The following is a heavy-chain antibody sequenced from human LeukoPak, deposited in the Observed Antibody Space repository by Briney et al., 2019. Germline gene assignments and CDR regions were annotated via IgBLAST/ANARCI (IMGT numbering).Heavy chain of an antibody. CDR3: AKRSVTNWFDP. Sequence: GGSLRLSCAASGFTFSNYAMTWVRQAPGKGLEWVSTISGGGISTYYADSVKGRFTISRDNSKNMVYLQMNSPRAEDTAIYYCAKRSVTNWFDPWGQGTLVTISS. CDR1: GFTFSNYA. V-gene: IGHV3-23*01. J-gene: IGHJ5*02. D-gene: IGHD4-17*01. CDR2: ISGGGIST.